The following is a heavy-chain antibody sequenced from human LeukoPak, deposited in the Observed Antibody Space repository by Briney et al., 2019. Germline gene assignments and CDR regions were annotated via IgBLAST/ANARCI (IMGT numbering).Heavy chain of an antibody. D-gene: IGHD4-23*01. CDR3: ASLNGGNSDLDY. CDR1: GGSFSGYY. V-gene: IGHV4-34*01. Sequence: SETLSLTCAVYGGSFSGYYWSWIRQPPGKGLEWIGEINHSGSTNYNPSLKSRVTISVDPSKNQFSLKLSSVTAADTAVYYCASLNGGNSDLDYWGQGTLVTVSS. CDR2: INHSGST. J-gene: IGHJ4*02.